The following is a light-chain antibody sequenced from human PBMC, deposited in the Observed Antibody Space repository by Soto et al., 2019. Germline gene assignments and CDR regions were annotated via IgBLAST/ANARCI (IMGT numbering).Light chain of an antibody. CDR3: GTYASSRSVWV. J-gene: IGLJ3*02. V-gene: IGLV1-51*01. Sequence: QSVLTQPPSVSAAPGQKVTISCSGSSSNIGNNYVSWYQQLPGTAPKLLIYDNNMRPSGIPDRFSGSKSGTSATLGITGLQTGDEADYYCGTYASSRSVWVFGGGTKLTVL. CDR2: DNN. CDR1: SSNIGNNY.